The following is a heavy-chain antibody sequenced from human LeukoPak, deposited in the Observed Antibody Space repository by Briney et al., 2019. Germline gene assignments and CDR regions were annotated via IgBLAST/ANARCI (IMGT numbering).Heavy chain of an antibody. CDR1: GFTFSSYG. J-gene: IGHJ4*02. Sequence: GGSLRLSCAASGFTFSSYGMHWVRQAPGKGLERVAFIRYDGSNKYYADSVKGRFTISRDNSKNTLYLQMNSLRAEDTAVYYCAKGGARGALWDTFDYWGQGTLVTVSS. CDR2: IRYDGSNK. D-gene: IGHD3-10*01. CDR3: AKGGARGALWDTFDY. V-gene: IGHV3-30*02.